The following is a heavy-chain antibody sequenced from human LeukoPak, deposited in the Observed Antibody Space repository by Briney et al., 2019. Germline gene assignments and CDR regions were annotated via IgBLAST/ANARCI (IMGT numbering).Heavy chain of an antibody. CDR3: ARDHRSGSYLFDY. V-gene: IGHV3-30-3*01. D-gene: IGHD1-26*01. CDR1: GFTFSSYA. CDR2: ISYDGSNK. Sequence: PGRSLRLSRAASGFTFSSYAMHWVRQAPGKGLEWVAVISYDGSNKYYADSVKGRFTISRDNSKNTLYLQMNSLRAEDTAVYYCARDHRSGSYLFDYWGQGTLVTVSS. J-gene: IGHJ4*02.